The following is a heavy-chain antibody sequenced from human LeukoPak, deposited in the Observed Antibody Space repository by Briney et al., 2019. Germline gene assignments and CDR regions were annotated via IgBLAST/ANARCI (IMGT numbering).Heavy chain of an antibody. D-gene: IGHD6-13*01. CDR1: GGSISSHY. J-gene: IGHJ5*02. CDR2: ISHSGST. Sequence: SETLSLTCTVSGGSISSHYWSWIRQPPGKGLEGIGYISHSGSTKYNPSLKSRVTISIDTSKNQFSLRLSSVTAADTAVYYCARGGDSSHWFDRWGQGTLVTVSS. CDR3: ARGGDSSHWFDR. V-gene: IGHV4-59*11.